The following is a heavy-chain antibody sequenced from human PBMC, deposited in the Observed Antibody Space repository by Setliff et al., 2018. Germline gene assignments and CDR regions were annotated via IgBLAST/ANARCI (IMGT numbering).Heavy chain of an antibody. CDR3: ARGVGATEYYYMDV. D-gene: IGHD1-26*01. Sequence: GGSLRLSCAGSGFTFSSHSMNWVRQAPGKGLEWISYISSTSGTIYYADSVKGRFTISRDNAKNSLYLQMNNLRAEDTALYYCARGVGATEYYYMDVWGKGTTVTVSS. CDR1: GFTFSSHS. CDR2: ISSTSGTI. V-gene: IGHV3-48*01. J-gene: IGHJ6*03.